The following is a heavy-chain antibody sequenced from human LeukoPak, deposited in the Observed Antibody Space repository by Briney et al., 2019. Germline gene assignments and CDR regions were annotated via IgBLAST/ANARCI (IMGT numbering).Heavy chain of an antibody. Sequence: SETLSLTCTVSGGSISSYYWSWIRQPPGKGLEWIGYIYYSGSTNYNPSLKSRVTISVDTSKNQFSLKLSSVTAADAAVYYCARLSLYPSGVVDYWGQGTLVTVSS. V-gene: IGHV4-59*12. CDR3: ARLSLYPSGVVDY. J-gene: IGHJ4*02. D-gene: IGHD3-16*01. CDR2: IYYSGST. CDR1: GGSISSYY.